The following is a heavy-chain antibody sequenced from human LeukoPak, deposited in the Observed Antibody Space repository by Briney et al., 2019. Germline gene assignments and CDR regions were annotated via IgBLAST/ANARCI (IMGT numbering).Heavy chain of an antibody. CDR3: GLGYCTGATCHPYS. CDR1: GFTFSNYA. J-gene: IGHJ4*02. D-gene: IGHD2-8*02. Sequence: GGSLRLSCAASGFTFSNYAMHWVRQAPGKGLEWVAVISYDGSNKYYADSVKGRFTLSRGNSKNTLYLQMNSLRAEDTAVYYCGLGYCTGATCHPYSWGQGTLVTVSS. CDR2: ISYDGSNK. V-gene: IGHV3-30*03.